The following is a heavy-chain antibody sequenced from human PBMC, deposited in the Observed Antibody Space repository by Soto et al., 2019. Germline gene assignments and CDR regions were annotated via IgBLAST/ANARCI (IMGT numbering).Heavy chain of an antibody. V-gene: IGHV3-23*01. CDR2: ISGSGGST. CDR3: AKERLVVLDGAPVYYFDY. J-gene: IGHJ4*02. Sequence: GGSLRLSCAASGFTFSSYAMSWVRQAPGKGLEWVSAISGSGGSTYYADSVKGRFTISRDNSKNTLYLQMNSLRAEDTAVYYCAKERLVVLDGAPVYYFDYWGQGTLVTVSS. D-gene: IGHD6-19*01. CDR1: GFTFSSYA.